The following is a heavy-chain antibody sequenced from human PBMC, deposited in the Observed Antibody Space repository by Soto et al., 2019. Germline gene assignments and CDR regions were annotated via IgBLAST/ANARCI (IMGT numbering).Heavy chain of an antibody. J-gene: IGHJ5*02. Sequence: QVQLQESGPGLVKPSETLSLTCTVSGGSISSYYWSWIRQPPGKGLEWIGYIYYSGSTNYNPSLKSRVTISVDTSKNQFSLKLSSVTAADTAVYYCARVPGLGWFDPWGQGTRVTVSS. CDR1: GGSISSYY. V-gene: IGHV4-59*01. D-gene: IGHD3-16*01. CDR2: IYYSGST. CDR3: ARVPGLGWFDP.